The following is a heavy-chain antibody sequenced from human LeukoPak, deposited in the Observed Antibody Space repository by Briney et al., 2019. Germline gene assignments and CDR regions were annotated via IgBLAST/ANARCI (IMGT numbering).Heavy chain of an antibody. CDR3: ARVGGGDCYPLDYHYYYYMDV. D-gene: IGHD2-21*02. V-gene: IGHV1-18*01. CDR2: ISAYNGNK. Sequence: GASVTVSRKSSGYTFTTYGISGVRQAPGQGLEWMGWISAYNGNKNCAQKLQGRVTMTTDTSTSTAYMELGSLRSDDTAVYYCARVGGGDCYPLDYHYYYYMDVWGKGTTVTVSS. CDR1: GYTFTTYG. J-gene: IGHJ6*03.